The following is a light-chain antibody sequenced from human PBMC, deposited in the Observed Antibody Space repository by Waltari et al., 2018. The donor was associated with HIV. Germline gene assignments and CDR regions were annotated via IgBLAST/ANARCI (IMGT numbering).Light chain of an antibody. CDR2: GNT. Sequence: QSVLTQPPSVSGAPGQRVTISCTGSSSNIGAGYDVHWFQQLPGTAPKLLIYGNTNRPSGVPDRVSGSKSGTSASLAITGLQAEDEGDYYCQSYDSGLSAYVFGTGTKVTVL. CDR3: QSYDSGLSAYV. V-gene: IGLV1-40*01. J-gene: IGLJ1*01. CDR1: SSNIGAGYD.